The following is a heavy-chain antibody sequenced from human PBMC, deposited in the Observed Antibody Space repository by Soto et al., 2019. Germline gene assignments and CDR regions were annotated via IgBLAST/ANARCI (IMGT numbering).Heavy chain of an antibody. CDR2: IYYSGST. Sequence: SETLSLTCTVSGGSISSGAYYWSWIRQHPGKGLEWIGYIYYSGSTYYNPSLKSRVTRSVDTSKNQCSLKLSSVTAADTAVYYCARGWGSPHFDYWGQGTLVTVSS. CDR3: ARGWGSPHFDY. CDR1: GGSISSGAYY. V-gene: IGHV4-31*03. D-gene: IGHD3-16*01. J-gene: IGHJ4*02.